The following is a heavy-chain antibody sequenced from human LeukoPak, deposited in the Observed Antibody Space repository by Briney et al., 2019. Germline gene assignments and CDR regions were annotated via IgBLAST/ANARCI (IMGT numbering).Heavy chain of an antibody. D-gene: IGHD3-10*01. Sequence: GGSLRLSCVASGFTFTDHYMSWVRQAPGKGLEWVSYISSGGDIIYYADSVKGRFTVSRDNAKNSLFLQMNSLRAEDTAVYYCTREDYYYASGRWAQGTLVTVSS. J-gene: IGHJ4*02. CDR1: GFTFTDHY. V-gene: IGHV3-11*04. CDR3: TREDYYYASGR. CDR2: ISSGGDII.